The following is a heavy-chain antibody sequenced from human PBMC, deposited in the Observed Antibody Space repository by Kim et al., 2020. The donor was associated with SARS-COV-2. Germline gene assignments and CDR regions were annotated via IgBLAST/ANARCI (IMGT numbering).Heavy chain of an antibody. CDR1: GGSISSSNW. CDR2: IYHSGST. Sequence: SETLSLTCAVSGGSISSSNWWSWVRQPPGKGLEWIGEIYHSGSTNYNPSLKSRVTISVDKSKNQFSLKLSSVTAADTAVYYCARGSPGTTVTSQVGYYFDYWGQGTLVTVSS. D-gene: IGHD4-17*01. V-gene: IGHV4-4*02. CDR3: ARGSPGTTVTSQVGYYFDY. J-gene: IGHJ4*02.